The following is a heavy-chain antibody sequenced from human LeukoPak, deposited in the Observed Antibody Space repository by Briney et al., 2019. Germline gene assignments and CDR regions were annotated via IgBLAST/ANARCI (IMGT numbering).Heavy chain of an antibody. CDR1: GYSFTSYW. V-gene: IGHV5-51*01. CDR3: ARQGSRSSWLDYYYGMDV. CDR2: IYPGDSDT. Sequence: PGESLKISCKGSGYSFTSYWIGWVRQMPGKGLEWMGIIYPGDSDTRYSPSFRGQVTISADKSISTAYLQWSSLKASDTAMYYCARQGSRSSWLDYYYGMDVWGQGATVTVSS. J-gene: IGHJ6*02. D-gene: IGHD6-13*01.